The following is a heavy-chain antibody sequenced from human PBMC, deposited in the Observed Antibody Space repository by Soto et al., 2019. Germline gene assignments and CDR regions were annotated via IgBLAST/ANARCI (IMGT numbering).Heavy chain of an antibody. Sequence: XGFLRLSCAASGFTFSTYPMSWVRQAPGKGLEWVSGISGSGISTYYTDSVKGRFTISRDNSKNTVFLQMNSLRDEDTAVYYCVKPPVITASYYYYDMDVWGQGTTVTVS. CDR3: VKPPVITASYYYYDMDV. D-gene: IGHD4-4*01. V-gene: IGHV3-23*01. CDR1: GFTFSTYP. CDR2: ISGSGIST. J-gene: IGHJ6*02.